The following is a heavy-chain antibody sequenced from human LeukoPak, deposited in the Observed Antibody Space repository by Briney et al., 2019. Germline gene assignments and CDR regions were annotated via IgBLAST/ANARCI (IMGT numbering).Heavy chain of an antibody. CDR1: GFTFSSYW. J-gene: IGHJ6*03. V-gene: IGHV3-23*01. CDR3: AKWQYCSSTSCYKNYMDV. D-gene: IGHD2-2*02. Sequence: GGSLRLSCTASGFTFSSYWMSWVRQAPGKGLEWVSAISGSGGSTYYADSVKGRFTTSRDNSKNTLYLQMNSLRAEDTAVYYCAKWQYCSSTSCYKNYMDVWGKGTTVTVSS. CDR2: ISGSGGST.